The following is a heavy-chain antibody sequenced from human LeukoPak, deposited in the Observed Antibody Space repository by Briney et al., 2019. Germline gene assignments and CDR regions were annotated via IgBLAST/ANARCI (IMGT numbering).Heavy chain of an antibody. J-gene: IGHJ5*02. D-gene: IGHD1-26*01. CDR1: GYTFTSYG. CDR2: ISAYNGNT. CDR3: ARDRSGSYEVFWFDP. V-gene: IGHV1-18*01. Sequence: GASVKVSCKASGYTFTSYGISWVRQAPGQGLEWMGWISAYNGNTNYAQKFQGRVTITADKSTSTAYMELSSLRSEDTAVYYCARDRSGSYEVFWFDPWGQGTLVTVSS.